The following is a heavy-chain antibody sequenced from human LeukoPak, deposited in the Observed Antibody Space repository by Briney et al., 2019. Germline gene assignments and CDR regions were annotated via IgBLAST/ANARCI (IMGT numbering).Heavy chain of an antibody. D-gene: IGHD3-22*01. CDR2: INGGSGNT. J-gene: IGHJ4*02. Sequence: ASVKVSCKASGYTFIDYTMHWLRQAPGQRLDWMGWINGGSGNTKYSPEFQGRVTITRDTSASTGYMELSSLRSEDTAVYYCADPRYDSSGYYYVDWGQGTLVTVSS. CDR1: GYTFIDYT. V-gene: IGHV1-3*01. CDR3: ADPRYDSSGYYYVD.